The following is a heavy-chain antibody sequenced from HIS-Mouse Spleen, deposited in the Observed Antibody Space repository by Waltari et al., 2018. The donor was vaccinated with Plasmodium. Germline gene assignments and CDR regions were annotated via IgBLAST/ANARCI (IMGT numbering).Heavy chain of an antibody. D-gene: IGHD2-15*01. J-gene: IGHJ4*02. CDR3: ARGVGYCSGGSCDHYFDY. V-gene: IGHV4-34*01. Sequence: QVQLQQWGAGLLKPSETLSLTCAVYGGSFSGYSWSWIRQPPGKGLEWIGEINHSGSTNYNPSLKSRVTISVDTSKNQFSLKLSSVTAADTAVYYCARGVGYCSGGSCDHYFDYWGQGTLVTVSS. CDR1: GGSFSGYS. CDR2: INHSGST.